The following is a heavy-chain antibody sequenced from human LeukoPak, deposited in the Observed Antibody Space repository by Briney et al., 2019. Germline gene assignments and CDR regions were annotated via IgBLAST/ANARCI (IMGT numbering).Heavy chain of an antibody. CDR1: GFTFSSHS. CDR3: ARGGAARPDF. V-gene: IGHV3-21*01. D-gene: IGHD6-6*01. CDR2: ISSSSSHI. Sequence: PGGSLRLSCAASGFTFSSHSMNWVRQAPGKRLEWVSSISSSSSHIFYADSVKGRFTISRDNAKNSLYLQMNSLRVEDTAVYYCARGGAARPDFWGQGTLVTVSS. J-gene: IGHJ4*02.